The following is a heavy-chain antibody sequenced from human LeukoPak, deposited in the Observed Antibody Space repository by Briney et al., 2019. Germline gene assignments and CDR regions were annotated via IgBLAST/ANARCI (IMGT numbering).Heavy chain of an antibody. CDR3: ATGGEQYYDY. V-gene: IGHV3-74*01. Sequence: PGGSLRLSCAASGLTFRNYWMHWVRQAPGKGLMWLSRITSDGSDTIYADSGKGRFTISRDNAKNTEYLQMNSLSAEDAAVYYCATGGEQYYDYWGQGTLVTVSS. CDR1: GLTFRNYW. D-gene: IGHD1/OR15-1a*01. J-gene: IGHJ4*02. CDR2: ITSDGSDT.